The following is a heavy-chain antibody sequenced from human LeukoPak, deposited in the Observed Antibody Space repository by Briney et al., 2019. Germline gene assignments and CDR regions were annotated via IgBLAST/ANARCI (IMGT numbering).Heavy chain of an antibody. J-gene: IGHJ6*03. CDR1: GGSISSSSYY. CDR2: IYYSGST. D-gene: IGHD4-17*01. CDR3: ARNDYGDYEPYYYYMEV. V-gene: IGHV4-39*01. Sequence: SETLSLTCTVSGGSISSSSYYWGWIRQPPGEGLEWIGSIYYSGSTYYNPSLKSRVTISVDTSKNQFSLKLSSVTAADTAVYYCARNDYGDYEPYYYYMEVWGKGTTVAVSS.